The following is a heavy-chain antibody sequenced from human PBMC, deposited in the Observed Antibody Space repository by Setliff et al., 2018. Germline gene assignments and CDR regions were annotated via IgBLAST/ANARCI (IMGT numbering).Heavy chain of an antibody. CDR1: GGTFSSYA. V-gene: IGHV1-69*13. D-gene: IGHD3-3*01. J-gene: IGHJ6*03. Sequence: SVKVSCKASGGTFSSYAISWVRQAPGQGLEWMGGIIPIFGTANYARKFQGRVTITADESTSTAYMELSSLRSEDTAVYYCASSRDYNFWSGYFQTDYYYYMDVWGKGTTVTV. CDR2: IIPIFGTA. CDR3: ASSRDYNFWSGYFQTDYYYYMDV.